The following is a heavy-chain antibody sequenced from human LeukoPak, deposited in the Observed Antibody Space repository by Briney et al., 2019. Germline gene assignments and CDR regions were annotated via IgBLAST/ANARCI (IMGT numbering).Heavy chain of an antibody. J-gene: IGHJ2*01. CDR2: ISRSSTYV. Sequence: GGSLRLSCAASGFTFSSHTINWIRQAPGKGLEWVSSISRSSTYVKYADSIEGRFAISRDDAKKSLFLQMQSLRVEDTAVYYCARNPVAGMSWYFDLWGRGTLVTVSS. CDR3: ARNPVAGMSWYFDL. D-gene: IGHD6-19*01. CDR1: GFTFSSHT. V-gene: IGHV3-21*01.